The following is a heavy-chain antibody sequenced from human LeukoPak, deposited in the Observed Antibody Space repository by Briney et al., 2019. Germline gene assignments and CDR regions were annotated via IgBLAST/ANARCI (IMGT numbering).Heavy chain of an antibody. CDR1: GFTFSTYS. CDR3: AKDYDSSGYYYY. J-gene: IGHJ4*02. V-gene: IGHV3-23*01. D-gene: IGHD3-22*01. Sequence: GGSLRLSCAASGFTFSTYSMSWVRQAPGKGLEWVSAISGSGGSTYYADSVKGRFTISRDNSKNTLYLQMNSLGAEDTAVYYCAKDYDSSGYYYYWGQGTLVTVSS. CDR2: ISGSGGST.